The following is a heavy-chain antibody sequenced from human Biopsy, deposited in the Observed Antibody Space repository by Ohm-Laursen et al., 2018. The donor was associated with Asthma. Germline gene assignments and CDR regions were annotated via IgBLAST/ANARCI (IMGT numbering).Heavy chain of an antibody. CDR1: GYTFNSAG. CDR3: ARAVDYSHYYGIDV. V-gene: IGHV1-18*01. D-gene: IGHD3-10*01. Sequence: ASEKDSCKTSGYTFNSAGITWVRQAPGQGLEWMGWISVYNGNTKVAQKLQDRVTMITDTSTSTAYMELRSLRSDDTAVYFCARAVDYSHYYGIDVWGQGTTVTVS. CDR2: ISVYNGNT. J-gene: IGHJ6*02.